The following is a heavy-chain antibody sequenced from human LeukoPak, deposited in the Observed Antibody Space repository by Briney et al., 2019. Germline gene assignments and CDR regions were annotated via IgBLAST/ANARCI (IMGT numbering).Heavy chain of an antibody. CDR2: ISYDKSHR. D-gene: IGHD5-24*01. CDR3: AKDCGWLHFCS. J-gene: IGHJ5*02. Sequence: GGSLRLSCAASGFTFSRYGMYWVRQAPGKGLEWVALISYDKSHRYYADSVKGRFTISRDNSKNTLYLQINTLRAEDTAIYYCAKDCGWLHFCSWGQGTLVTVSS. CDR1: GFTFSRYG. V-gene: IGHV3-30*18.